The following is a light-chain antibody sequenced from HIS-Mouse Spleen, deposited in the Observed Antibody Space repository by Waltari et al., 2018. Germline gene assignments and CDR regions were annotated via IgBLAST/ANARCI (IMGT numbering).Light chain of an antibody. CDR2: EVS. Sequence: QSALTQPASVSGSPGQSITISCTGTSSDVGRYTYVSWYQQHPGKAPKLMIYEVSNRPSGVSNRFSGSKSGNTASLTISGLQAEDEADYYCSSYTSSSTLWVFGGRTKLTVL. V-gene: IGLV2-14*01. CDR3: SSYTSSSTLWV. CDR1: SSDVGRYTY. J-gene: IGLJ3*02.